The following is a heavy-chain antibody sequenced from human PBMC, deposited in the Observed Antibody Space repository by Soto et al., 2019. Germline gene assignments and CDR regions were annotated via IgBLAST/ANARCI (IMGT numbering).Heavy chain of an antibody. V-gene: IGHV1-58*01. D-gene: IGHD6-13*01. Sequence: SVKVSCKASGFTFTSSAVKWVRQARGQRLEWIGWIVVGSGNTNYAQKFQERVTITRDMSTSTAYMELSSLRSEDTAVYYCAADYANGGIAAPDYYYGMDVWGQGTTVTVSS. CDR3: AADYANGGIAAPDYYYGMDV. CDR2: IVVGSGNT. CDR1: GFTFTSSA. J-gene: IGHJ6*02.